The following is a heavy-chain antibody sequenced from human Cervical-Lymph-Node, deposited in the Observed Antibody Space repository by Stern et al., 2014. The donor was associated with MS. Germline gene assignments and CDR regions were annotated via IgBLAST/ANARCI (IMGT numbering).Heavy chain of an antibody. Sequence: VESGRSLRLSCSASGFNFTVFGMHWVRQAPGKGLEWVAVIWHDGSNQYYGDSVRGRFTVSRDNSKNTLYLQMNSLRAEDTAVYYCTRGRSGTWPFDYWGQGALVTVSS. CDR1: GFNFTVFG. CDR3: TRGRSGTWPFDY. V-gene: IGHV3-33*01. D-gene: IGHD1-26*01. CDR2: IWHDGSNQ. J-gene: IGHJ4*02.